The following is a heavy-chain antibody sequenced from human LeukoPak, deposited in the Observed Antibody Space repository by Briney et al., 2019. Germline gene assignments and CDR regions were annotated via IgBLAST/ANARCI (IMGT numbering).Heavy chain of an antibody. CDR1: GYTFTSYD. V-gene: IGHV1-8*03. D-gene: IGHD1-7*01. CDR3: ARGNWNYVFDS. CDR2: MNPNSGHT. J-gene: IGHJ4*02. Sequence: GASVKVSCKASGYTFTSYDINWVRQATGQGFEWMGWMNPNSGHTGYAPKFQGRVTITRNTSISTAYMELSSLRSEDTAVYYCARGNWNYVFDSWGQGTLVTVSS.